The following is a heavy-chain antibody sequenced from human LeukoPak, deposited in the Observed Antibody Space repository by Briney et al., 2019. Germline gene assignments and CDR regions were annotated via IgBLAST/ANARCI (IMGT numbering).Heavy chain of an antibody. CDR3: ARGGLEMATTDFDY. J-gene: IGHJ4*02. Sequence: SGTLSLTCAVYGGSFSGYYWSWIRQPPGKGLERIGEINHSGSTNYNPSLKSRVTISVDTSKNQFSLKLSSVTATDTAVYYCARGGLEMATTDFDYWGQGTLVTVSS. CDR2: INHSGST. V-gene: IGHV4-34*01. D-gene: IGHD5-24*01. CDR1: GGSFSGYY.